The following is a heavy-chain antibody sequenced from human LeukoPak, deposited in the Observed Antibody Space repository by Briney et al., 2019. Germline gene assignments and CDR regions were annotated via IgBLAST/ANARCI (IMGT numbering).Heavy chain of an antibody. V-gene: IGHV1-2*06. D-gene: IGHD2-2*01. CDR2: INPNSGGT. CDR3: AKGDIVVVPAAMRYFDY. J-gene: IGHJ4*02. CDR1: GYTFTGYY. Sequence: ASVKVSCKASGYTFTGYYMHWVRQAPGQGLEWMGRINPNSGGTNYAQKFQGRVTMTRDTSISTAYMELSRLRSDDTAMYYCAKGDIVVVPAAMRYFDYWGQGTLVTVSS.